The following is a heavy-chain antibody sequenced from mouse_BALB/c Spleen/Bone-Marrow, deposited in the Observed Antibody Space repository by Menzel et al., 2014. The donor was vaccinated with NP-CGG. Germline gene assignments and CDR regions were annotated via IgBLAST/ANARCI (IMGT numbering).Heavy chain of an antibody. CDR1: GFTFSSYA. CDR3: ARDSSGYFDC. V-gene: IGHV5-9-4*01. Sequence: EVKLMESGGGLVKPGGSLKLSCAASGFTFSSYAMSWVRQSPEKRLEWVAEISSGGSYTYYPDTVTGRFTISRDNAKNTLYLEMSSLRSEDTAMYYCARDSSGYFDCWGQGTTLTVSS. J-gene: IGHJ2*01. CDR2: ISSGGSYT. D-gene: IGHD3-1*01.